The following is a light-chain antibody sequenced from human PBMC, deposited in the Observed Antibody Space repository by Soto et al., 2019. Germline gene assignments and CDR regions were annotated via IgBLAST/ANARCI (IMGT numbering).Light chain of an antibody. CDR2: WAS. CDR3: HQYYITPYS. Sequence: DIVMTQSPDSLAVSLGERATINCKSSRSVLYSANNKDYLAWYQQKPGQPPKLLIYWASTRESGVPDRFSGSGSGTDFTLTISSLQAEDVAVYFCHQYYITPYSFGPGTKVNV. V-gene: IGKV4-1*01. CDR1: RSVLYSANNKDY. J-gene: IGKJ3*01.